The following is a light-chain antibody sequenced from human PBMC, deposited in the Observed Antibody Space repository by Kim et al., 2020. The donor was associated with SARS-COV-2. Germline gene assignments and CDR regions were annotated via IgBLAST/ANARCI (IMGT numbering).Light chain of an antibody. J-gene: IGKJ5*01. Sequence: EIVLTQSPATLSLSPGERATLSCRASQSVSTCLDWYQQKPGQAPRLLIYDASKRATGIPARFSGSGSGTDFTLTISSLEPEDFAVYYCQQCNNWPITFGQGTRLEIK. V-gene: IGKV3-11*01. CDR1: QSVSTC. CDR2: DAS. CDR3: QQCNNWPIT.